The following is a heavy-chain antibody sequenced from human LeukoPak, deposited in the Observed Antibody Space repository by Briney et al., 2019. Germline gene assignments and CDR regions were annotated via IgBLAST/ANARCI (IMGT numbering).Heavy chain of an antibody. CDR2: IKSKTDGGTI. V-gene: IGHV3-15*01. Sequence: GGSLRLSCAASGFTFSNAWMNWVRQAPGKGLEWVGRIKSKTDGGTIDYAAPVKGRFTISRDKTKNTLYLQKNSLKTEDTAVYYCTTSLWRETDFDYCGQGTLVTDSS. D-gene: IGHD1-14*01. CDR1: GFTFSNAW. J-gene: IGHJ4*02. CDR3: TTSLWRETDFDY.